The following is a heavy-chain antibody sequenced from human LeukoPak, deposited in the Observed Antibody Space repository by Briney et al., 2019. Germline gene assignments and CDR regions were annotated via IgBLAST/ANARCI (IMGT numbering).Heavy chain of an antibody. CDR3: ARSVYGGNFGY. J-gene: IGHJ4*02. V-gene: IGHV4-59*08. CDR1: GGSISSYY. CDR2: IYYSGST. D-gene: IGHD4-23*01. Sequence: SETLSLTCTVSGGSISSYYWSWIRQPPGKGLEWIGYIYYSGSTNYNPSLKSRVTISVDTSKNQFSLKLSSVTAADTAVYYCARSVYGGNFGYWGQGTLVTVSS.